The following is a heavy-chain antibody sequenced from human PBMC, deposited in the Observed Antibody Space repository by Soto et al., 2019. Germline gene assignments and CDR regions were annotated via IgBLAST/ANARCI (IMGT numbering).Heavy chain of an antibody. CDR2: VRNSGAT. CDR3: ESGRDNHEISSYYHDALDI. J-gene: IGHJ3*02. D-gene: IGHD3-22*01. V-gene: IGHV4-61*01. CDR1: GGSVSRDLYH. Sequence: PSETLSLTYSVSGGSVSRDLYHWNWIRHPPGKGLEWFGDVRNSGATNYSPSLRSRATISIDTTKNQFSLKLTSVFAEDAAVYYCESGRDNHEISSYYHDALDIWGQGMMVTV.